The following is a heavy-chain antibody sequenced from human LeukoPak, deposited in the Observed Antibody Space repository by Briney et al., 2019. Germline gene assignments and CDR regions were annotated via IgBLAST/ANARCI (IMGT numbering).Heavy chain of an antibody. CDR2: ISYDGSNK. D-gene: IGHD3-3*01. V-gene: IGHV3-30-3*01. CDR3: ARDSWAAYYGFWSGMDV. J-gene: IGHJ6*04. Sequence: PGGSLRLSCAASGFTFSSYAMHWVRQAPGKGLEWVAVISYDGSNKYYADSVKGRFTISRDNSKNTLYLQMNSLRAEDTAVYYCARDSWAAYYGFWSGMDVWGKGTTVTVSS. CDR1: GFTFSSYA.